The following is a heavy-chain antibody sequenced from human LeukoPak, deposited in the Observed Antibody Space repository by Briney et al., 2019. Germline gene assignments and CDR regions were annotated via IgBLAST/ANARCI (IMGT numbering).Heavy chain of an antibody. CDR1: GFTFSSYE. V-gene: IGHV3-48*03. J-gene: IGHJ4*02. Sequence: PGGSLRLSCAASGFTFSSYEMNWVRQAPGKGLEWISYISSSGNIIYYADSVKGRFTISRDNAKNSLYLQMNSLRAEDTAVYYCAKDFGFYGDYQPGYFDYGGQGTLFTVS. CDR2: ISSSGNII. D-gene: IGHD4-17*01. CDR3: AKDFGFYGDYQPGYFDY.